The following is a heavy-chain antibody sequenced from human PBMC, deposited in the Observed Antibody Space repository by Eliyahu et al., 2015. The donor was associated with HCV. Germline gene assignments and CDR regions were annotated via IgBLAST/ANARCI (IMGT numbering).Heavy chain of an antibody. CDR3: ASGGGGIAVAGTGGWFDP. V-gene: IGHV4-59*01. J-gene: IGHJ5*02. CDR1: GGSITSYY. Sequence: QVQLQESGPGLVKPSETLSLTCTVAGGSITSYYWSWXRQPPGKGLEWIGYMHYSGSTNYNPSLKSRVTISVDTAKNQFSLNLTSVTAADTAVYYCASGGGGIAVAGTGGWFDPWGQGTLVTVSS. CDR2: MHYSGST. D-gene: IGHD6-19*01.